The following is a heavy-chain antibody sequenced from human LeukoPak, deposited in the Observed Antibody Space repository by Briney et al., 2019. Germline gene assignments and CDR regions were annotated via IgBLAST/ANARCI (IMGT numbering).Heavy chain of an antibody. D-gene: IGHD6-13*01. CDR2: IIPIFGTA. CDR3: ARQLGIAAAGSGY. V-gene: IGHV1-69*13. J-gene: IGHJ4*02. Sequence: SVKVSCKASGGTFSSYAISWVRQAPGQGLEWMGGIIPIFGTANYAQKFQGRVTITADESTSTGYMELSSLRSEDTAVYYCARQLGIAAAGSGYWGQGTQVTVSS. CDR1: GGTFSSYA.